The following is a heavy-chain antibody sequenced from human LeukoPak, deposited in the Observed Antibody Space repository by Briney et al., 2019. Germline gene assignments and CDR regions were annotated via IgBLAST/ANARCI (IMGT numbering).Heavy chain of an antibody. J-gene: IGHJ4*02. CDR3: ASPVKYYDTWSGYPPFDY. Sequence: ASVKVSCKVSGYTLTELSMHWVRQAPGKGLEWMGGFDPEDGETIYAQKFQGRVTMTEDTSTDTAYMELSSLRSEDTAIYYRASPVKYYDTWSGYPPFDYWGQGTLVTVSS. CDR2: FDPEDGET. CDR1: GYTLTELS. V-gene: IGHV1-24*01. D-gene: IGHD3-3*01.